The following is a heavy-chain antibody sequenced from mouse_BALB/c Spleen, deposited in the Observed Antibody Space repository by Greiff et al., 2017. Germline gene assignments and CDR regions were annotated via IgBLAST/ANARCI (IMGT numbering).Heavy chain of an antibody. CDR3: ARDRDYGRGAWFAY. Sequence: EVQGVESGGGLVKPGGSLKLSCAASGFTFSDYYMYWVRQTPEKRLEWVATISDGGSYTYYPDSVKGRFTISRDKAKNNLYLQMSSLKSEDTAMYYCARDRDYGRGAWFAYWGQGTLVTVSA. V-gene: IGHV5-4*02. CDR2: ISDGGSYT. D-gene: IGHD1-1*01. CDR1: GFTFSDYY. J-gene: IGHJ3*01.